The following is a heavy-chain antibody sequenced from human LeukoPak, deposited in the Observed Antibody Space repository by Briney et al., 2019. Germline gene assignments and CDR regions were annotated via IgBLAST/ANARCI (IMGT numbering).Heavy chain of an antibody. CDR2: ISSSSSYI. CDR3: ARERRGIAVEKAFDI. CDR1: GFTFSTYN. J-gene: IGHJ3*02. D-gene: IGHD6-19*01. Sequence: AGGSLRLSCAASGFTFSTYNTNWVRQAPGKGLEWVSSISSSSSYIYYADSVKGRFTISRDNAKNSLYLQMNSLRAEDTAVYYCARERRGIAVEKAFDIWGQGTMVTVSS. V-gene: IGHV3-21*01.